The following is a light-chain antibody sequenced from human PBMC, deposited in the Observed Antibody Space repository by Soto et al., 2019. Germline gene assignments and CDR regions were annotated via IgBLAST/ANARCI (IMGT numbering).Light chain of an antibody. V-gene: IGLV3-21*04. Sequence: SYELTLPPSVSVAPGKTARITCGGNNIGSKSVHWYQQKPGQAPVLVIYYDSDRPSGIPERFSGSNSGNTATQTISRVEAGDEADYYCQVWDTSSDHVVFGGGTKLTVL. CDR2: YDS. CDR1: NIGSKS. CDR3: QVWDTSSDHVV. J-gene: IGLJ2*01.